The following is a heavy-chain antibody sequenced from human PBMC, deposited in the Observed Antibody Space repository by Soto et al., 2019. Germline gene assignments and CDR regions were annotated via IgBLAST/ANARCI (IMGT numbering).Heavy chain of an antibody. J-gene: IGHJ6*02. V-gene: IGHV1-2*02. CDR2: INPNSGGT. D-gene: IGHD2-2*01. CDR1: VYTFTGYY. Sequence: ASVKGSCKASVYTFTGYYMHWVGQAPGQGLEWMGWINPNSGGTNYARKFQGRVTMTRDTSISTAYMELSRLRSDDTAVYYCARGPTHCSSTSCYYYGMDVWGQGTTVTVSS. CDR3: ARGPTHCSSTSCYYYGMDV.